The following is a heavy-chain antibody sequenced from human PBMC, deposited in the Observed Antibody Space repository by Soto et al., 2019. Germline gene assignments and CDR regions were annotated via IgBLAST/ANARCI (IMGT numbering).Heavy chain of an antibody. CDR2: IYHSGST. J-gene: IGHJ4*02. CDR1: GGSITSDDNW. D-gene: IGHD6-13*01. V-gene: IGHV4-4*02. CDR3: VSSSWFSLDY. Sequence: QVQLQESGPGLVKPSGTLSLTCAVSGGSITSDDNWWSWVRQPPGKGREWIGEIYHSGSTNYNPSLNSRVAISVDKSKNQFSLKLTSVTAADTAVYYCVSSSWFSLDYWGQGTLVTVSS.